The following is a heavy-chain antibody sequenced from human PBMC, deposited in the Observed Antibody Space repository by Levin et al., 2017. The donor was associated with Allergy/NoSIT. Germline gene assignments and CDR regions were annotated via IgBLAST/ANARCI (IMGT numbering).Heavy chain of an antibody. CDR3: ARERKAAGRNWFDP. D-gene: IGHD6-13*01. CDR1: GYTFTGYY. Sequence: GASVKVSCKASGYTFTGYYMHWVRQAPGQGLEWMGWINPNSGGTNYAQKFQGRVTMTRDTSISTAYMELSRLRSDDTAVYYCARERKAAGRNWFDPWGQGTLVTVSS. CDR2: INPNSGGT. V-gene: IGHV1-2*02. J-gene: IGHJ5*02.